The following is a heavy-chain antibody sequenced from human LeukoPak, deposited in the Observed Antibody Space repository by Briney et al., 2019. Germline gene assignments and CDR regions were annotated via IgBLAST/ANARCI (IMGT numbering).Heavy chain of an antibody. D-gene: IGHD1-26*01. CDR2: IIPIFGTA. CDR3: ARPLVGASRGNWFDP. CDR1: GGTFSSYA. V-gene: IGHV1-69*01. Sequence: SVKVSCKASGGTFSSYAISWVRQAPGQGLEWMGGIIPIFGTANYAQKFQGRVTITADESTSTAYMELSSLSSEDTAVYYCARPLVGASRGNWFDPWGQGTLVTVSS. J-gene: IGHJ5*02.